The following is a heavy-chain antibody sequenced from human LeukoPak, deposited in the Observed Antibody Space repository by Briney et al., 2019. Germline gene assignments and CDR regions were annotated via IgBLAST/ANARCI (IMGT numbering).Heavy chain of an antibody. D-gene: IGHD6-13*01. CDR3: ARFLAAAGFELYYFDY. CDR2: IYHSGST. Sequence: PSETLSLTCAVSGGSISSSNWWSWVHQPPGKGLEWIGEIYHSGSTNYNPSLKSRVTISVDKSKNQFSLKLSSVTAADTAVYYCARFLAAAGFELYYFDYWGQGTLVTVSS. CDR1: GGSISSSNW. J-gene: IGHJ4*02. V-gene: IGHV4-4*02.